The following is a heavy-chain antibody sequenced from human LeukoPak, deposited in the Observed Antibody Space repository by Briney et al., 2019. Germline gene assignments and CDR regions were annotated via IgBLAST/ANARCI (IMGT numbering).Heavy chain of an antibody. Sequence: PSETLSLTCTVSGGSISSYYWSWIRQPPGKGLEWIGCIYYSGSANYNPSLTSRVTISLATSKHQFSLKLSSVTAADTAVYYCARAGRVAYYYDSSGYPAGSGYGMDVWGQGTTVTVSS. CDR2: IYYSGSA. CDR3: ARAGRVAYYYDSSGYPAGSGYGMDV. V-gene: IGHV4-59*01. J-gene: IGHJ6*02. CDR1: GGSISSYY. D-gene: IGHD3-22*01.